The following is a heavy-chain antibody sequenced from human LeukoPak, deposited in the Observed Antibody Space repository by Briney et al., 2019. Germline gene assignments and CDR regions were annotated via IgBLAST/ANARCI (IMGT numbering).Heavy chain of an antibody. V-gene: IGHV4-59*01. CDR1: GGSISSYY. D-gene: IGHD3-3*01. Sequence: SETLSLTCTVSGGSISSYYWSWIRQPPGKGLEWIGYIYYSGSTNYTPSLKSRVTISVDTSKNQFSLKLSSVTAADTAVYYCARADDAYDFWSGYQMYYFDYWGQGTLVTVSS. CDR3: ARADDAYDFWSGYQMYYFDY. J-gene: IGHJ4*02. CDR2: IYYSGST.